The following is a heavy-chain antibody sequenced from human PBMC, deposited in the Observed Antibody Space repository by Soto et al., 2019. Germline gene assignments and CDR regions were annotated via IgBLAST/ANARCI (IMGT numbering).Heavy chain of an antibody. D-gene: IGHD3-3*01. V-gene: IGHV2-5*02. J-gene: IGHJ4*02. CDR3: AHRVLRTVFGLVTTTVIYFDF. CDR2: IYWDDDK. CDR1: GFSLTTSGVG. Sequence: QITLNESGPTVVRPTETLTLTCRFSGFSLTTSGVGVGWIRQSPGKAPEWLALIYWDDDKRYSASLKSRLTITKDTSKNQVVRTVSDLDPTDTATYYCAHRVLRTVFGLVTTTVIYFDFWGQGTLVAVSS.